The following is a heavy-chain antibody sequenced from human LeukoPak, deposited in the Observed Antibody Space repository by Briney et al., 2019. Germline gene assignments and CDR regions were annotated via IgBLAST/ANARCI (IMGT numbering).Heavy chain of an antibody. D-gene: IGHD3-10*01. Sequence: GASVKVSCKASGYTFTSYDINWARQATGQGLEWMGWMNPNSGNTGYAQKFQGRVTMTRNTSIRTAYTELSSLRSEDTAVYYCARNTYYYGSGSSTTSRYYYYYMDVWGKGTTVTVSS. CDR1: GYTFTSYD. J-gene: IGHJ6*03. V-gene: IGHV1-8*01. CDR3: ARNTYYYGSGSSTTSRYYYYYMDV. CDR2: MNPNSGNT.